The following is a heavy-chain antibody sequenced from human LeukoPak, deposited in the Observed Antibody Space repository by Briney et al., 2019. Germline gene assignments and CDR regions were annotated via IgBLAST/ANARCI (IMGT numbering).Heavy chain of an antibody. CDR1: GYTFTSYA. D-gene: IGHD3-10*01. CDR2: ISTYNGNT. J-gene: IGHJ4*02. CDR3: GRRRIGSFGDYVDY. V-gene: IGHV1-18*04. Sequence: ASVKVSCKASGYTFTSYAISWVRQAPGQGLEWMGWISTYNGNTNYAQKLQGRVTMTTDTPTSTVYMELKSLISDGTAVYYWGRRRIGSFGDYVDYWGQGNLVTVSS.